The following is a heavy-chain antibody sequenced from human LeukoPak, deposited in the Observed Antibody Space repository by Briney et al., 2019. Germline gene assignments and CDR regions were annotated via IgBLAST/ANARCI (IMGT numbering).Heavy chain of an antibody. CDR3: ARGAQRSGSYYVFDY. Sequence: GGSLRLSCAASGFTFSSYGMHWVRQAPGKGLEWVAVIWYDGSNKYYADSVKGRFTISRDNSKNTLYLQMNSLRAEDTAVYYCARGAQRSGSYYVFDYWGQGTLVTVSS. D-gene: IGHD1-26*01. CDR2: IWYDGSNK. J-gene: IGHJ4*02. V-gene: IGHV3-33*01. CDR1: GFTFSSYG.